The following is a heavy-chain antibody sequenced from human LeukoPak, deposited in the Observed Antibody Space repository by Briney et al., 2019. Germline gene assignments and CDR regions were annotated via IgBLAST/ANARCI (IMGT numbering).Heavy chain of an antibody. CDR2: INSDGSST. Sequence: GGSLRLSCAASGFTLSSYWMHWVRQAPGKGLVWISRINSDGSSTGYADSVKGRFTSPRDNAKNTLYLQMNSLSPEDTAVYYCAKSLYGSGSYVDYWGQGTLVTVSS. V-gene: IGHV3-74*01. CDR3: AKSLYGSGSYVDY. D-gene: IGHD3-10*01. J-gene: IGHJ4*02. CDR1: GFTLSSYW.